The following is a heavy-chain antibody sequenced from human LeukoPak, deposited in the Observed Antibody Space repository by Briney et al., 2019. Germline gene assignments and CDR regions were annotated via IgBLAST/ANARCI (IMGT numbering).Heavy chain of an antibody. Sequence: SVKVSCKASGGTFSSYAISWVRQAPGQGLEWMGGIIPIFGTANYAQKFQGRVTITTDKSTSTAYMELSSLRSEDTAVYYCARASMVRGVALNWFDPWGQGTLVTVSS. D-gene: IGHD3-10*01. CDR3: ARASMVRGVALNWFDP. CDR1: GGTFSSYA. J-gene: IGHJ5*02. CDR2: IIPIFGTA. V-gene: IGHV1-69*05.